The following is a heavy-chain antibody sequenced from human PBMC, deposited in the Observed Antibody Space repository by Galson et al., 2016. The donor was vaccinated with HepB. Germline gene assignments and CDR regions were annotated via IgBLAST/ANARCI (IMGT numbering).Heavy chain of an antibody. J-gene: IGHJ5*02. D-gene: IGHD6-19*01. CDR1: GFAFSGSA. Sequence: LRLSCAASGFAFSGSAMHWVRQAPGKGLEWVAAISYHGSDKYYADSVKGRVTISRDNFNNTLYLQMNSPRTEDTAVYYCARELSLVPGKGGHFDLWGQGTLVTVSS. CDR2: ISYHGSDK. V-gene: IGHV3-30-3*01. CDR3: ARELSLVPGKGGHFDL.